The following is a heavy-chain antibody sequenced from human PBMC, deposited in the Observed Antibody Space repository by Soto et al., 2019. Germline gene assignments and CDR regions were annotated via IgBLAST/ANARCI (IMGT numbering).Heavy chain of an antibody. Sequence: PSDTLSLTCTVSGGSISGYYWSWIRQPPGKGLEWIGYMYNTGSTVYNPPFKSRVTISVDTSKSQFSLRLNSVTAADTAVYYCARDLWGYCGTDCYPLDVWGQGTTVT. CDR2: MYNTGST. V-gene: IGHV4-59*01. CDR1: GGSISGYY. CDR3: ARDLWGYCGTDCYPLDV. J-gene: IGHJ6*02. D-gene: IGHD2-21*02.